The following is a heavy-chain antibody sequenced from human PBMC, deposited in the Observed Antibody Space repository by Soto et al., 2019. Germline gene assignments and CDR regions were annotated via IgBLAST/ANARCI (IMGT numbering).Heavy chain of an antibody. Sequence: FSVKVACKASGGSLSSYAISWVRQAPEQGLAWMGGIIPIFGTANYAQKFQGRVTITPDESTSTAYMELSILRSEATAVYYCARGRKIGLMVYALHDAFGICGQAPMGTVSS. D-gene: IGHD2-8*01. CDR2: IIPIFGTA. CDR1: GGSLSSYA. V-gene: IGHV1-69*13. J-gene: IGHJ3*02. CDR3: ARGRKIGLMVYALHDAFGI.